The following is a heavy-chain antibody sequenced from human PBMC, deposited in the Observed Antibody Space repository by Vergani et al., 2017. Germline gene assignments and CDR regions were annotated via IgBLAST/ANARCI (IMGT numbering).Heavy chain of an antibody. D-gene: IGHD6-6*01. CDR3: ARGGINSSSGDWFDP. CDR1: DGSISSGGYY. V-gene: IGHV4-31*03. J-gene: IGHJ5*02. CDR2: IYYSGST. Sequence: QVQLQESGPGLVKPSQTLSLTCTVSDGSISSGGYYWSWIRQHPGKGLEWIGYIYYSGSTYYNPSLKSRVTISVDTSKNQFSLKLSSVTAADTAVYYCARGGINSSSGDWFDPWGQGTLVTVSS.